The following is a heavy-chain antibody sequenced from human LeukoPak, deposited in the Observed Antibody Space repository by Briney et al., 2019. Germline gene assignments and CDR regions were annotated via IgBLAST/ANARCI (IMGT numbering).Heavy chain of an antibody. CDR1: GGAISGYY. D-gene: IGHD4-23*01. CDR3: ARSVVTLYWYFDL. CDR2: TYYRAST. V-gene: IGHV4-59*07. Sequence: ASDTLSLTRTVSGGAISGYYYNWIRQAPGKGLNWISYTYYRASTNSNPSLKSRVPLSLDTSKNQFSLKLSSVTTADTAVYQCARSVVTLYWYFDLWGRGKLVTVSS. J-gene: IGHJ2*01.